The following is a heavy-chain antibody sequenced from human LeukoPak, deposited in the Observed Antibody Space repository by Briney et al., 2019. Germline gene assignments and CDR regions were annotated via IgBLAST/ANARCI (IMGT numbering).Heavy chain of an antibody. CDR3: AKCILDNCREGFDI. V-gene: IGHV3-23*01. J-gene: IGHJ3*02. Sequence: GGSLRLSCAGAGFTFSSYALSWVRQLPGEGLDWVSSISVSSTPYYLDSVKGRFTISRDNSKNALFLQMNSLRAEDTALYYCAKCILDNCREGFDIWGQGTMVTVSS. CDR1: GFTFSSYA. CDR2: ISVSSTP. D-gene: IGHD1-1*01.